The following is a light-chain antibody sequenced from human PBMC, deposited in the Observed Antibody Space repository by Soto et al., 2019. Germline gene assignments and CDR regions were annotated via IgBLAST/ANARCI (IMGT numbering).Light chain of an antibody. J-gene: IGKJ1*01. CDR1: QSLLH. Sequence: DIVMTQSPDSLAVSLGERATINCKSSQSLLHLAWYQQKPGQPPKLLIYWASTRESGVPDRFSGSGSGTDFTLTISSLQAEDVAVYYCQQYYTFHVWFGEGTMADIK. CDR2: WAS. CDR3: QQYYTFHVW. V-gene: IGKV4-1*01.